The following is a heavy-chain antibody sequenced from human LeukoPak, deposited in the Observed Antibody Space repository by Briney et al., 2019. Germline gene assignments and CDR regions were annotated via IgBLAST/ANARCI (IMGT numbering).Heavy chain of an antibody. V-gene: IGHV4-34*01. J-gene: IGHJ4*02. Sequence: SETLSLTCAVYGGSFSGYYWSWIRQPPGKGLEWIGEINHSGSTNYNPSLKSRVTISVDTSKNQFSLKLRSVTAADTAVYYCARLPGRRITIFGVVHDYWGQGTLVTVSS. D-gene: IGHD3-3*01. CDR3: ARLPGRRITIFGVVHDY. CDR2: INHSGST. CDR1: GGSFSGYY.